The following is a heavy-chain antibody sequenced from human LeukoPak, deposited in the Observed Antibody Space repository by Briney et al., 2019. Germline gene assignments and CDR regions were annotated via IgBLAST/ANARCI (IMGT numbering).Heavy chain of an antibody. CDR1: GFTFSSYA. CDR2: ISGSGGST. CDR3: ARIGSTRDYYYYGMDV. D-gene: IGHD2-2*01. J-gene: IGHJ6*02. Sequence: GGSLRLSCAASGFTFSSYAMSWVRQAPGKGLEWVSAISGSGGSTYYADSVKGRFTISRDNSKNTLYLQMNSLRAEDTAVYYCARIGSTRDYYYYGMDVWGQGTTVTVSS. V-gene: IGHV3-23*01.